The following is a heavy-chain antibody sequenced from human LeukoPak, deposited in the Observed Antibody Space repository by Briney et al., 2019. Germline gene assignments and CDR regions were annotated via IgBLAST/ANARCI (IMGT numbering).Heavy chain of an antibody. CDR2: INTGGGT. V-gene: IGHV3-23*01. Sequence: GGSLRLSCAASGFTFSTYTMSWVPQAPGKGLEWVSAINTGGGTSSAESVKGRFTISRDNSQSTLYLQMSSLRAEDTAVYYCARGLDSVTWGPFDIWGQGTVVTVSS. CDR3: ARGLDSVTWGPFDI. J-gene: IGHJ3*02. D-gene: IGHD2-2*03. CDR1: GFTFSTYT.